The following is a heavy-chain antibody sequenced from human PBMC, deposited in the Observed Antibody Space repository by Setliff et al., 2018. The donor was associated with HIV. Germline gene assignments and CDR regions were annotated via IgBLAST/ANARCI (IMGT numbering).Heavy chain of an antibody. J-gene: IGHJ3*02. CDR1: GFPFDRSA. CDR2: ISADGGAS. V-gene: IGHV3-23*01. D-gene: IGHD3-3*01. Sequence: GGSLRLSCAASGFPFDRSAMTWVRQAPGKGPECVSVISADGGASKYADSVAGRFTISRDNSKNTLYLQMESLRAEDTAVYYCARAPLYDFWSPGFDAFDIWGQGTMVTVSS. CDR3: ARAPLYDFWSPGFDAFDI.